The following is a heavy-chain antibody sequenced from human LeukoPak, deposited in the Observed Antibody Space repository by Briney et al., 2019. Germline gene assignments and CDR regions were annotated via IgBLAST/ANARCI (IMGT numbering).Heavy chain of an antibody. Sequence: SETLSLTCAVYGGSFSGYYWSWIRQPPGKGLEWIGEINHSGSTNYNPSLKSRVTTSVDTSKNQFSLKLSSVTAADTAVYYCARAYYGSGKGPRRFDPWGQGTLVTVSS. J-gene: IGHJ5*02. CDR2: INHSGST. CDR1: GGSFSGYY. V-gene: IGHV4-34*01. CDR3: ARAYYGSGKGPRRFDP. D-gene: IGHD3-10*01.